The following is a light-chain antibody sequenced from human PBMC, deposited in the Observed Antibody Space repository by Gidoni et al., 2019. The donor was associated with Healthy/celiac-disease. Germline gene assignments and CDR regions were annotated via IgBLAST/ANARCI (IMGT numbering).Light chain of an antibody. CDR2: DAS. CDR3: QQRSNWPPLT. Sequence: EIVLTQSPATLSLSPGERATLSCRASQRVSSYLAWYQKKPGQAPRLLIYDASNRATGIPARFSGSGSGTDFTLTISSLEPEDFAVYYCQQRSNWPPLTFGGGTKVEIK. V-gene: IGKV3-11*01. CDR1: QRVSSY. J-gene: IGKJ4*01.